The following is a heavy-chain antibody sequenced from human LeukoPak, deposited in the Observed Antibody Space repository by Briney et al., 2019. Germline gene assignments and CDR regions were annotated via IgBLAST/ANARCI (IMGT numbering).Heavy chain of an antibody. CDR3: ARSELGYNYHYMDV. D-gene: IGHD7-27*01. V-gene: IGHV3-48*03. J-gene: IGHJ6*03. Sequence: QSGGSLRLSCAASGFTFSSYEMNWVRQAPGKGLEWVSYISSSGSTIYYADSVKGRFTISRDNAKNSLYLQMNSLRAEDTAVYYCARSELGYNYHYMDVWGKGTTVTVSS. CDR2: ISSSGSTI. CDR1: GFTFSSYE.